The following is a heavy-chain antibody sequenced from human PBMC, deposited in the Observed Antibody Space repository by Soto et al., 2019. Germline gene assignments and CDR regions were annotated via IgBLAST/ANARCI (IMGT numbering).Heavy chain of an antibody. CDR3: ARESYSSSSGSNWFDP. J-gene: IGHJ5*02. CDR2: INPNSGGT. D-gene: IGHD6-6*01. CDR1: GGTFSSYA. Sequence: GASVKVSCKASGGTFSSYAISRVRQAPGQGLEWMGWINPNSGGTNYAQKFQGRVTMTRDTSISTAYMELSRLRSDDTAVYYCARESYSSSSGSNWFDPWGQGTLVTVPQ. V-gene: IGHV1-2*02.